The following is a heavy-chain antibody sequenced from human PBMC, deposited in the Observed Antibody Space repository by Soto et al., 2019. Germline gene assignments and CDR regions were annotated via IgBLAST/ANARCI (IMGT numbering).Heavy chain of an antibody. D-gene: IGHD2-15*01. Sequence: QVQLVQSGAEVKTPGASVKVSCRASGYSFRTHGISWVRQAPGQGLEWMGWISTYDDKTNFPQKFQGRITMTTDTSTSTAYMELRSLRSDDTAVYFCARDLGYCNSSGCFRNWFDPGGREPWSPSPQ. CDR1: GYSFRTHG. V-gene: IGHV1-18*01. CDR2: ISTYDDKT. CDR3: ARDLGYCNSSGCFRNWFDP. J-gene: IGHJ5*02.